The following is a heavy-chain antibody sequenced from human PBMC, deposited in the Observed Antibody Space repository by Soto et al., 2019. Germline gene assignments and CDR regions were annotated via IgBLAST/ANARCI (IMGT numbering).Heavy chain of an antibody. Sequence: QVQLVESGGGVVQPGRSLRLSCAASGFTFSSSAMHWVRQAPGEGLEWVAVISYDGSNKYYGDSVKGRFTISRDNTKNTLYLQMNSLRVDDTAVYYCARDRVVAGIGEVDYWGPGTLVTVSS. J-gene: IGHJ4*02. CDR2: ISYDGSNK. CDR1: GFTFSSSA. CDR3: ARDRVVAGIGEVDY. D-gene: IGHD6-19*01. V-gene: IGHV3-30-3*01.